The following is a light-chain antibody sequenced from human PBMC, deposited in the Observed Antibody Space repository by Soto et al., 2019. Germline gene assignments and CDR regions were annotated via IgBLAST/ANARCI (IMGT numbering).Light chain of an antibody. V-gene: IGKV3D-15*01. Sequence: EVVMTQSPAILSVSPGERATLPCRASRSVSSNLAWYQQKPGQAPSLLISSASIRATGIPARFSGSGSGTDFTLTISSLQSEDFGIYYCQQYDEWPFTFGQGTKLEIK. CDR2: SAS. J-gene: IGKJ2*01. CDR3: QQYDEWPFT. CDR1: RSVSSN.